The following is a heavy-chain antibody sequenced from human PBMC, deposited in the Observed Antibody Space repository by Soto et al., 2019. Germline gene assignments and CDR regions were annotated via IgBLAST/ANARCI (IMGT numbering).Heavy chain of an antibody. Sequence: QVQLVQSGTVVQRRGSSVKVSCQASGGTFSSHGMAWVRQAPGQGLEWMGGIIPTFGTPTYAPKFQGRVTITADKSTNTAYMELSSLRSEDTGVYYCASERSAQDFDFWGQGTVITVSS. D-gene: IGHD1-26*01. CDR3: ASERSAQDFDF. J-gene: IGHJ4*02. CDR2: IIPTFGTP. V-gene: IGHV1-69*06. CDR1: GGTFSSHG.